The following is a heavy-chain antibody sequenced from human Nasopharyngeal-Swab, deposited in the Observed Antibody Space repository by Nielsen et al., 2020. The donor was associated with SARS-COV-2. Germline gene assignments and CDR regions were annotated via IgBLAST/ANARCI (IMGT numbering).Heavy chain of an antibody. J-gene: IGHJ6*03. CDR3: AKALVPGYYYYMDV. Sequence: SLKISCAASGFTFDDYAMHWVRQAPGKGLEWVSGISWNSGSTGYADSVKGRFTISRDNAKNSLYLQMNSLRAEDTALYYCAKALVPGYYYYMDVWGKGTTVTVSS. CDR1: GFTFDDYA. V-gene: IGHV3-9*01. CDR2: ISWNSGST. D-gene: IGHD2-2*01.